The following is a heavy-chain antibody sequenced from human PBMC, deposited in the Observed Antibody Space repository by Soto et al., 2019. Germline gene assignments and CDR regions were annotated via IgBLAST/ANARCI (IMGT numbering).Heavy chain of an antibody. D-gene: IGHD3-3*01. CDR3: PIHFGNSLYWYFDL. CDR2: VYDSGTT. V-gene: IGHV4-39*01. CDR1: DDSISNKIYY. Sequence: QEPGPGPRLVKPSETLSLTCTVSDDSISNKIYYWGWIRQSPGKRLEWIGSVYDSGTTYYNPSLKSRVTMSVDTSKNQFSLKLTSVTAADTAVYYCPIHFGNSLYWYFDLWGRGTLVTVSS. J-gene: IGHJ2*01.